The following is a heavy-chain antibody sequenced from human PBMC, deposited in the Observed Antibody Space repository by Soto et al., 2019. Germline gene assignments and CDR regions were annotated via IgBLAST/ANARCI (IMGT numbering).Heavy chain of an antibody. CDR3: ARLPFIAARLPFDY. CDR1: GGSFSGYY. J-gene: IGHJ4*02. V-gene: IGHV4-34*01. Sequence: QVQLQQWGAGLLKPSETLSLTCAVYGGSFSGYYWSWIRQPPGKGLEWIGEINHSGSTNYNPSLKSRVTISVDTSKNQFSLKLSFVTAADTAVYYCARLPFIAARLPFDYWGQGTLVTVSS. D-gene: IGHD6-6*01. CDR2: INHSGST.